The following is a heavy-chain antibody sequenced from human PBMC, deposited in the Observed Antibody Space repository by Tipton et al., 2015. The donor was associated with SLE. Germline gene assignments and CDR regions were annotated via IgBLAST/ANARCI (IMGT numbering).Heavy chain of an antibody. CDR2: IYYSGST. J-gene: IGHJ3*02. D-gene: IGHD6-13*01. CDR1: GGSISSYY. Sequence: TLSLTCTVSGGSISSYYWSWIRQPPGQGLEWIGYIYYSGSTNYNPSPKSRVTISVDTSKNQFSRKLSSVTAADTAVYYCARGGSSWPDAFDIWGQGTMVTVSS. V-gene: IGHV4-59*01. CDR3: ARGGSSWPDAFDI.